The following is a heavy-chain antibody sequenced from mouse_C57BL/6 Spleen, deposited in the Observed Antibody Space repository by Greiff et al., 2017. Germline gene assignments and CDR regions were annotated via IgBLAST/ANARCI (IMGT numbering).Heavy chain of an antibody. CDR2: ISYDGSN. J-gene: IGHJ3*01. Sequence: EVKLQESGPGLVKPSQSLSLTCSVTVYSITSGYYWNWIRQFPGNKLEWMGYISYDGSNNYNPSLKNRISITLDTSKNQFFLKLNSVTTEDTATYYCARDGYSEGFAYWGQGTLVTVSA. D-gene: IGHD2-3*01. V-gene: IGHV3-6*01. CDR3: ARDGYSEGFAY. CDR1: VYSITSGYY.